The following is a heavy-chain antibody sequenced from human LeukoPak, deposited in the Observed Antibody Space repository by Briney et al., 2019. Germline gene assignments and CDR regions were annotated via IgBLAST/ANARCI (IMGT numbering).Heavy chain of an antibody. Sequence: GASVKVSCKASGYTFTGYYMHWVRQVPGQGLEWMGWINPNSGGTNYAQKFQGRVTMTRDTSISTAYMELSRLRSDDTAVYYCARSGVASEYDFWSGYLTPYVYWGQGTLVTVSS. V-gene: IGHV1-2*02. D-gene: IGHD3-3*01. CDR3: ARSGVASEYDFWSGYLTPYVY. CDR1: GYTFTGYY. CDR2: INPNSGGT. J-gene: IGHJ4*02.